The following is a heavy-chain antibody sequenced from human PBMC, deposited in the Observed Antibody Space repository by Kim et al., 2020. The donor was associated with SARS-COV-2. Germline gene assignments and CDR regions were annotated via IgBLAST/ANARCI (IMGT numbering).Heavy chain of an antibody. CDR3: ARVPSKYDILTGYYPPTFFDY. Sequence: GGSLRLSCAASGFTVSSNYMSWVRQAPGKGLEWVSVIYSGGSTYYADSVKGRFTISRDNSKNTLYLQMNSLRAEDTAVYYCARVPSKYDILTGYYPPTFFDYWGQGTLVTVSS. J-gene: IGHJ4*02. D-gene: IGHD3-9*01. V-gene: IGHV3-66*01. CDR1: GFTVSSNY. CDR2: IYSGGST.